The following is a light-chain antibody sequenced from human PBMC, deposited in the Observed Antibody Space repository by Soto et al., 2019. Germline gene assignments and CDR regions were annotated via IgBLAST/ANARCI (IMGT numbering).Light chain of an antibody. CDR2: EGS. CDR1: SSDVGSYNL. J-gene: IGLJ3*02. Sequence: QSVLTQPASVSGSPGQSITISCTGTSSDVGSYNLVSWYQQHPGKAPKLMIYEGSKRPSGVSNRFSGSKSDNRASLTISGLQAEDEADYYCSSYAGSLTWVFGGGTKVTVL. V-gene: IGLV2-23*01. CDR3: SSYAGSLTWV.